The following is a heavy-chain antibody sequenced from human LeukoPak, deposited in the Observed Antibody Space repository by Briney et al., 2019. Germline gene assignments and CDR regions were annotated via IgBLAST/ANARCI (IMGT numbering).Heavy chain of an antibody. J-gene: IGHJ4*02. Sequence: TTSETLSLTCAVSGGSIGSGGYSWSWIRQPPGRGLEWIGYIYHSGSTYYNPSLKSRVTISVDRSKNQFSLKLSSVTAADTAVYYCARARGGYFDYWGQGTLVTVSS. CDR2: IYHSGST. D-gene: IGHD2-15*01. CDR1: GGSIGSGGYS. V-gene: IGHV4-30-2*01. CDR3: ARARGGYFDY.